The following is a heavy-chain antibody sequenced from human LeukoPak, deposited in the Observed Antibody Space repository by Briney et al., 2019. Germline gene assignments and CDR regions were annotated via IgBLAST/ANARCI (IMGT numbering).Heavy chain of an antibody. D-gene: IGHD5-12*01. J-gene: IGHJ4*02. CDR2: IKQDGSEK. CDR3: AKVRVASYYFDY. Sequence: GGSLRLSCAASGFTFSSYWMSWVRQAPGKGLEWVANIKQDGSEKYYVDSVKGRFTISRDNSKNTLFLQMNSLRAEDTAVYYCAKVRVASYYFDYWGQGTLVTVSS. V-gene: IGHV3-7*03. CDR1: GFTFSSYW.